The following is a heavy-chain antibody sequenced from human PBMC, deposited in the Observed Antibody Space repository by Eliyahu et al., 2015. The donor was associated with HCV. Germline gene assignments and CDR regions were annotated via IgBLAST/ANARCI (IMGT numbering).Heavy chain of an antibody. Sequence: EVQLLESGGGLVQPGGSGSLRLSCAASGFPFGSYAXTWVRLAPGKGLXXVSTISGSGGNTFYADSVXGRXTIPRDNSKNTLYLHMSSLRAEDTAVYYCARGGLHYFVYWGQGTLVTVSS. CDR1: GFPFGSYA. J-gene: IGHJ4*02. CDR2: ISGSGGNT. V-gene: IGHV3-23*01. CDR3: ARGGLHYFVY.